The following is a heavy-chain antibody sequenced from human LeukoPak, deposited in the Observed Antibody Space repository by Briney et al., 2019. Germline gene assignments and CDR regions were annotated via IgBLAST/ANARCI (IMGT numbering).Heavy chain of an antibody. J-gene: IGHJ6*02. D-gene: IGHD2/OR15-2a*01. V-gene: IGHV1-18*01. Sequence: ASVKVSCKASGYTFTSYGISWVRQAPRQGREWMGWISAYNGNTNYAQKLQGRVTMTTDTSTRTASMEVRSLRSDDTAVYYCARDFYISYYYGMDVWGQGTTVTVSS. CDR2: ISAYNGNT. CDR1: GYTFTSYG. CDR3: ARDFYISYYYGMDV.